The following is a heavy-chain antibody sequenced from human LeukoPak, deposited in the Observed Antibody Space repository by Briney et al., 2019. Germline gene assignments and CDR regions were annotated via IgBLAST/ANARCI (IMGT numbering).Heavy chain of an antibody. CDR3: ARESYSSSWYAYFDY. Sequence: GGSLRLSCAASGFTFSSYSMNWVRQAPGKGLEWVSYISSSSSTIYYADSVKGRFTISRDNAKNSLYLLMNSLRAEDTAVYYCARESYSSSWYAYFDYWGQGTLVTVSS. V-gene: IGHV3-48*04. CDR2: ISSSSSTI. CDR1: GFTFSSYS. D-gene: IGHD6-13*01. J-gene: IGHJ4*02.